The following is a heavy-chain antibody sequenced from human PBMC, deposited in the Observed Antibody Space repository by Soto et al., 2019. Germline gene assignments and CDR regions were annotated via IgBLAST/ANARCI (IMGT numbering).Heavy chain of an antibody. CDR2: INPNSGGT. V-gene: IGHV1-2*02. CDR1: GYTFSGFY. D-gene: IGHD2-21*01. Sequence: AASVKVSCKASGYTFSGFYMHWVRQAPGQGLEWMGWINPNSGGTKSAEKFQGRVTMTRDTSISTAYMELSRLTSDDTAVYYCAKDRRAGGNAAFYSDFWGQGAQVTVSS. CDR3: AKDRRAGGNAAFYSDF. J-gene: IGHJ4*02.